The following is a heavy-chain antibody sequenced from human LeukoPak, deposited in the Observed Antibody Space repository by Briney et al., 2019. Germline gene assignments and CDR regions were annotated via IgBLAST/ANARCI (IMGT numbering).Heavy chain of an antibody. CDR2: VYRSGDT. CDR1: GGSISTYY. V-gene: IGHV4-4*07. D-gene: IGHD3-9*01. J-gene: IGHJ6*02. Sequence: SETLSLTCSVSGGSISTYYWSWIRQPAGKGLEWIGRVYRSGDTNYNPSLKSRVTMSVDTSKNQISLRLRSVAAADTAVYYCARDDFEYSVHNGMDVWGQGTTVTVSS. CDR3: ARDDFEYSVHNGMDV.